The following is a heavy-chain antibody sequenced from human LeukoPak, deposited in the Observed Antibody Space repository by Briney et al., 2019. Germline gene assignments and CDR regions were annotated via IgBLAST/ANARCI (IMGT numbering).Heavy chain of an antibody. J-gene: IGHJ4*02. CDR2: IKQDGSEK. V-gene: IGHV3-7*01. D-gene: IGHD5-18*01. CDR1: GFTFSSYW. CDR3: ARDPDTAMVTSWFDY. Sequence: GGSLRLSCAASGFTFSSYWVSWVRQAPGKGLEWVANIKQDGSEKYYVDSVKGRFTISRDNAKNSLYLQMNSLRAEDTAVYYCARDPDTAMVTSWFDYWGQGTLVTVSS.